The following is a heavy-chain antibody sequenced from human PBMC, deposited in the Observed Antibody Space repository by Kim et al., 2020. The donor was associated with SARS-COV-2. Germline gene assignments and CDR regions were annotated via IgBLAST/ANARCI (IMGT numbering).Heavy chain of an antibody. Sequence: SETLSLTCTVSGGSVSSGSYYWSWIRQPPGKGLEWIGYIYYSGSTNYNPSLKSRVTISVDTSKNQFSLKLSSVTAADTAVYYCARVCFMPGSYYIGGTFHPTTNSNWVMDVWGQGTTVTVSS. CDR2: IYYSGST. CDR3: ARVCFMPGSYYIGGTFHPTTNSNWVMDV. V-gene: IGHV4-61*01. CDR1: GGSVSSGSYY. J-gene: IGHJ6*02. D-gene: IGHD3-10*01.